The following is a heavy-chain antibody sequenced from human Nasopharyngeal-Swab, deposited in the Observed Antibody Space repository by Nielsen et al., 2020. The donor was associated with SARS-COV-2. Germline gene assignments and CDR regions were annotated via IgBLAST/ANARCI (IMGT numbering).Heavy chain of an antibody. J-gene: IGHJ6*03. CDR1: GYTFTGYD. D-gene: IGHD2-2*02. CDR3: ARAGEGVVVPAAIMGGTYYYYYYMDV. Sequence: ASVKVSCKASGYTFTGYDINWVRQATGQGLEWMGWMNPNSGNTGYAQKFQGRVTMTRNTSISTAYMELSSLRSEDTAVYYCARAGEGVVVPAAIMGGTYYYYYYMDVWGKGTTVTVSS. V-gene: IGHV1-8*01. CDR2: MNPNSGNT.